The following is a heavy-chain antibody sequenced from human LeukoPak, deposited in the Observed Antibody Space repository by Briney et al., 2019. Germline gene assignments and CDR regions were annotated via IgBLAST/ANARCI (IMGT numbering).Heavy chain of an antibody. V-gene: IGHV3-23*01. CDR2: ISGSGDKT. Sequence: GGSLRLSCAASGFTFSTYAMSWVRQAPGKGLEWVSAISGSGDKTNYADSVKGRFTISRDNSKNTLYLQMNSLRAEDTAVYYCANCTSRCYRNWFDPWGQGTLVTVSS. CDR3: ANCTSRCYRNWFDP. D-gene: IGHD2-2*01. CDR1: GFTFSTYA. J-gene: IGHJ5*02.